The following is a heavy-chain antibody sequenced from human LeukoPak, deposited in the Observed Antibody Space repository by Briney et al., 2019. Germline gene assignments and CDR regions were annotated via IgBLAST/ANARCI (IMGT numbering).Heavy chain of an antibody. CDR3: ASLGLETTVSNDY. J-gene: IGHJ4*02. Sequence: GGSLRLSCAASGFTFSSYSMNWVRQAPGKGLEWVSYISSSSTIYYADSVKGRFTISRDNAKNSLYLQMNSLRAEDTAVYYCASLGLETTVSNDYWGQGTLVTVSS. V-gene: IGHV3-48*01. CDR1: GFTFSSYS. CDR2: ISSSSTI. D-gene: IGHD4-17*01.